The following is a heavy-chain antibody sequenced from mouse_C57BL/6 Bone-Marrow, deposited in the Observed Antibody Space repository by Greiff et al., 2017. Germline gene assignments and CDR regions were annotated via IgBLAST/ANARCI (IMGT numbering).Heavy chain of an antibody. Sequence: VQLQQSGAELMKPGASVKLSCKATGYTFTGSWIEWVKQRPGHGLEWIGEILPGSGSTNYNEKFKGKATFTADTSSNTAYMQLSSMTTEDSAIYSCASIYYDYDAYYFDYWGQGTTLTVSS. CDR3: ASIYYDYDAYYFDY. D-gene: IGHD2-4*01. V-gene: IGHV1-9*01. CDR2: ILPGSGST. J-gene: IGHJ2*01. CDR1: GYTFTGSW.